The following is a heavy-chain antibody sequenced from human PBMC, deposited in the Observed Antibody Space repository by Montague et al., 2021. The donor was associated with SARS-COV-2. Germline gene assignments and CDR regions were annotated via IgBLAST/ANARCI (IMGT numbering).Heavy chain of an antibody. Sequence: SETRSLTCEVSGGSISSYYWSWIRQPPGKGLEWIGYVHYTGSTKYNPSLKTRVTLSLDTPKNQFSLKLSSVTAADTAVYYCARAQNICFIANCVNYFDLWGLGALVSVSS. J-gene: IGHJ4*02. CDR2: VHYTGST. CDR3: ARAQNICFIANCVNYFDL. V-gene: IGHV4-59*01. CDR1: GGSISSYY. D-gene: IGHD1-1*01.